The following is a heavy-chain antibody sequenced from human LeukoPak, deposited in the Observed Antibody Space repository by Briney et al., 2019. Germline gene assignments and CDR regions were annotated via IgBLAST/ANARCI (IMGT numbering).Heavy chain of an antibody. D-gene: IGHD3-10*02. J-gene: IGHJ6*04. CDR2: IDPSDSYT. V-gene: IGHV5-10-1*01. Sequence: GESPKISCKGSGYSFTSQWISWVRQMPGKGLEWMGRIDPSDSYTSYSPSFQGHVTMSADKSINTAYLQWSSLKASDTAMYYCARTAVSSSYVGKNYYYYGMDVWGKGTMVTVSS. CDR3: ARTAVSSSYVGKNYYYYGMDV. CDR1: GYSFTSQW.